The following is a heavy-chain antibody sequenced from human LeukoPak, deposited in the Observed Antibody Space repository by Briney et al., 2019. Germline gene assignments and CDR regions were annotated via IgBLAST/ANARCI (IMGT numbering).Heavy chain of an antibody. J-gene: IGHJ3*02. D-gene: IGHD6-19*01. Sequence: GGSLRLSCAASGFTFTSYAMHWVRQAPGKGLEWVAGISYDGSNKYYADSVKGRFTISRDNSKNTLYLQMNSLRAEDTAVYYCAKVRPSGWYSNDAFDIWGQGTMVTVSS. V-gene: IGHV3-30*04. CDR3: AKVRPSGWYSNDAFDI. CDR2: ISYDGSNK. CDR1: GFTFTSYA.